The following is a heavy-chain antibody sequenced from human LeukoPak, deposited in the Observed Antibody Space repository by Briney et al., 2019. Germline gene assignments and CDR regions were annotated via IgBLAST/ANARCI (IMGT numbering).Heavy chain of an antibody. CDR2: IKSKTDGGTT. D-gene: IGHD2-15*01. CDR3: AKRGSNNCYVD. V-gene: IGHV3-15*01. J-gene: IGHJ5*02. Sequence: PGGSLRLSCAASGFTFSNAWMSWVRQAPGKGLEWVGRIKSKTDGGTTDYAAPVRGRFTISRDDSKNTLYLQMNSLRAEDTAVYYCAKRGSNNCYVDWGQGTLVTVSS. CDR1: GFTFSNAW.